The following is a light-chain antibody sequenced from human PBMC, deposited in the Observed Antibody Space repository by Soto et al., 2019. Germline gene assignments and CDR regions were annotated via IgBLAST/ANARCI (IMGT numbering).Light chain of an antibody. V-gene: IGKV3-20*01. Sequence: EIVLTQSPGTLSLYPGERATLSCRARQTVSSAYIAWYQQNPGRAPRLLIYGASSRATGVPDKISGSGSGTEFTLPISSLQSEDFALYFCQQYYDWPLAIGQGTKVDSK. CDR1: QTVSSAY. J-gene: IGKJ1*01. CDR3: QQYYDWPLA. CDR2: GAS.